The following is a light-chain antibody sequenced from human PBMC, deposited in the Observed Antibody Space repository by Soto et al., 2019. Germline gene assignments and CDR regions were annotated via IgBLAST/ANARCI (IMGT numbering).Light chain of an antibody. V-gene: IGLV1-40*01. J-gene: IGLJ2*01. Sequence: QSVLTQPPSVSGAPGQRGTISCTGSISNIGAGYDVHWYQQLPGRAPKLLIYGNTNRPSGVPDRFSGSKSGTSASLAITGLQAEDEADYYCLSFDSSLSVVFGGGTKLTVL. CDR1: ISNIGAGYD. CDR2: GNT. CDR3: LSFDSSLSVV.